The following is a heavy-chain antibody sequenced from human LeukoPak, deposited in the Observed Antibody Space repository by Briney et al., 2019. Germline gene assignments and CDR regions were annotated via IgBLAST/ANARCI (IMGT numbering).Heavy chain of an antibody. Sequence: SETLSLTCAVYGGSFSGYYWSWIRQPPGKGLEWIGSIYYSGSTYYNPSLKSRVTISVDTSKNQFSLKLSSVTAADTAVYYCARRDFWSGNFDYWGQGTLVTVSS. J-gene: IGHJ4*02. CDR3: ARRDFWSGNFDY. CDR2: IYYSGST. CDR1: GGSFSGYY. V-gene: IGHV4-34*01. D-gene: IGHD3-3*01.